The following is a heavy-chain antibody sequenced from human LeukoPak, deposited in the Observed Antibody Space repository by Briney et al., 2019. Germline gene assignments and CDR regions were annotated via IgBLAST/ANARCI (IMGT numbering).Heavy chain of an antibody. D-gene: IGHD2-15*01. J-gene: IGHJ6*03. CDR3: ARGYCSGGSCYSRRYYYYMDV. V-gene: IGHV4-34*01. CDR1: GGSFSGYY. CDR2: INHSGST. Sequence: PSETLSLTCAVYGGSFSGYYWSWIRQPPGKGLEWIGEINHSGSTNYNPSLKSRVTISVDTSKYQFSLKLSSVTAADTAVYYCARGYCSGGSCYSRRYYYYMDVWGKGTTVTVSS.